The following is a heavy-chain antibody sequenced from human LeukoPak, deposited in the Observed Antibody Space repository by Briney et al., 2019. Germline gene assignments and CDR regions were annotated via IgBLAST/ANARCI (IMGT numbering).Heavy chain of an antibody. J-gene: IGHJ4*02. CDR2: ISGSGGST. CDR1: GFTVSSNY. D-gene: IGHD6-13*01. CDR3: AKGVSGYSSSLDY. V-gene: IGHV3-23*01. Sequence: GGSLRLSCAASGFTVSSNYMSWVRQAPGKGLEWVSAISGSGGSTYYADSVKGRFTISRDNSKNTLYLQMNSLRAEDTAVYYCAKGVSGYSSSLDYWGQGTLVTVSS.